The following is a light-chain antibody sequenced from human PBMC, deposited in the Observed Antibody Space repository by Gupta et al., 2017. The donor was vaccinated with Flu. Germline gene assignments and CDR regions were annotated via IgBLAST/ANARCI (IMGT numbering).Light chain of an antibody. CDR1: QTCTRY. V-gene: IGKV3-20*01. J-gene: IGKJ2*03. Sequence: ATLSCRTSQTCTRYLAWYQQKPGQAPRLLIYDASSRATGIPDRFTGSGSGTDFTLTISRLEPEDFAVYYCQQYQSPPRLYSFGQGTKLEIK. CDR2: DAS. CDR3: QQYQSPPRLYS.